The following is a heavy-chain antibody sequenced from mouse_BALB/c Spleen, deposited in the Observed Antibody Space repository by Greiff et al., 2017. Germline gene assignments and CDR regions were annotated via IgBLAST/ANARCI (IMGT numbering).Heavy chain of an antibody. D-gene: IGHD2-14*01. CDR2: IWAGGST. J-gene: IGHJ3*01. Sequence: QVQLKESGPGLVAPSQSLSITCTVSGFSLTSYGVHWVRQPPGKGLEWLGVIWAGGSTNYNSALMSRLSISKDNSKSQVFLKMNSLQTDDTAMYYCAREAYYRYDEDRTWFAYWGQGTLVTVSA. CDR3: AREAYYRYDEDRTWFAY. CDR1: GFSLTSYG. V-gene: IGHV2-9*02.